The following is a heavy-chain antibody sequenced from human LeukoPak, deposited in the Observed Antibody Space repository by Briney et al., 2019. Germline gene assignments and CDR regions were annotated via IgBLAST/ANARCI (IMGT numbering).Heavy chain of an antibody. V-gene: IGHV4-39*07. J-gene: IGHJ6*03. Sequence: SETLSLTCTVSGGSLGPCYYWGWIRQPPGKGLEWIGTFYYGGTTFYSPSLKSRVTISGDTSKNQFSLKLSSVTAADTAVYYCARDIYGRVGYYMDVWGKGTTVTVSS. CDR3: ARDIYGRVGYYMDV. D-gene: IGHD2-15*01. CDR2: FYYGGTT. CDR1: GGSLGPCYY.